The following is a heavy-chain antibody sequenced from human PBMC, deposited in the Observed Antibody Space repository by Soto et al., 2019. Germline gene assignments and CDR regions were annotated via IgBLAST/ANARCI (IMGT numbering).Heavy chain of an antibody. D-gene: IGHD2-15*01. CDR3: ARGQVVAAQH. CDR2: IYHSGST. J-gene: IGHJ4*02. CDR1: GGSISSGGYS. V-gene: IGHV4-30-2*01. Sequence: QLQLQESGSGLVKPSQTLSLTCAVSGGSISSGGYSWSWIRQPPGKGLEWIGYIYHSGSTYYNPALRRRVTISADRSKNQSSLKLSSVTAADTAVYYCARGQVVAAQHWGQGTLVTVCS.